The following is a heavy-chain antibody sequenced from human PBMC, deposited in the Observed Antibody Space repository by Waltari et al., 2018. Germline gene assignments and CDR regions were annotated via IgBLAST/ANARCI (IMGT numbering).Heavy chain of an antibody. D-gene: IGHD3-3*01. CDR2: INHSGSP. J-gene: IGHJ6*02. CDR1: GGSFSGYY. Sequence: QVQLQQWGAGLLKPSETLSLTCAVYGGSFSGYYWSWIRQPPGKGLEWIGEINHSGSPHYNPSLKSLVTISVDTSKNQFSLKLSSVTAADTAVYYCARASTYDFWSGKKKYYYYYGMDVWGQGTTVTVSS. V-gene: IGHV4-34*01. CDR3: ARASTYDFWSGKKKYYYYYGMDV.